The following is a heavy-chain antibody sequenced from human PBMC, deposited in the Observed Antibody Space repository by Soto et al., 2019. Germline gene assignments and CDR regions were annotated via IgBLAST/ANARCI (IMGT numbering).Heavy chain of an antibody. CDR3: ARGGWAAMVTWTVGYFDY. J-gene: IGHJ4*02. V-gene: IGHV1-18*01. CDR1: GYTFTSYG. CDR2: ISAYNGNT. D-gene: IGHD5-18*01. Sequence: ASVKVSCKASGYTFTSYGISWVRQAPGQGLEWMGWISAYNGNTNYAQKLQGRVTMTTDTSTSTAYMELRSLRSEDTAVYYCARGGWAAMVTWTVGYFDYWGQGTLVTVSS.